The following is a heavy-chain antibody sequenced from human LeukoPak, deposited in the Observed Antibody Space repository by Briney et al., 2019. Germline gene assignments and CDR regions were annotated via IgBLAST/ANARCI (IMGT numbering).Heavy chain of an antibody. CDR3: AKDYDYGDFSGDY. J-gene: IGHJ4*02. CDR1: GFTVSSIY. Sequence: GGSLRLSCAASGFTVSSIYMSWVRQAPGKGLEWVSVIYNDGSTYYADSVKGRFTISRDNSKNTLYLQMNSLRAEDTAVYYCAKDYDYGDFSGDYWGQGTLVTVSS. CDR2: IYNDGST. D-gene: IGHD4-17*01. V-gene: IGHV3-53*01.